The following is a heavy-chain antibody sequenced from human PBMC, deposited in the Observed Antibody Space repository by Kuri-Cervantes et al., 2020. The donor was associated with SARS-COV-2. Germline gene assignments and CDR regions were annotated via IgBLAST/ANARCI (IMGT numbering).Heavy chain of an antibody. J-gene: IGHJ4*02. CDR2: ISYDGSNK. D-gene: IGHD3-10*01. CDR3: ARAMVDPLWFGELLSPPDY. Sequence: GGSLRLSCAASGFTFSSYAMHWVRQAPGKGLEWVAVISYDGSNKYYADSVKGRFTISRDNSKNTLYLQMNSLRAEDTAVYYCARAMVDPLWFGELLSPPDYWGQGTLVTVSS. CDR1: GFTFSSYA. V-gene: IGHV3-30*04.